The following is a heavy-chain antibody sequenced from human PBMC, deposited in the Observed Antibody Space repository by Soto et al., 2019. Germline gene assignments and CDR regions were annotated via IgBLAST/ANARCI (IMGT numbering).Heavy chain of an antibody. J-gene: IGHJ5*02. CDR2: ISGSGGST. CDR3: AKVDPGAAGMPSPRFDP. D-gene: IGHD2-2*01. CDR1: GFTFSSYA. Sequence: GGSLRLSCAASGFTFSSYAMSWVRQAPGKGLEWVSAISGSGGSTYYADSVKGRFTISRDNSKNTLYLQMNSLRAEDTAVYYCAKVDPGAAGMPSPRFDPWGQGTLVTVSS. V-gene: IGHV3-23*01.